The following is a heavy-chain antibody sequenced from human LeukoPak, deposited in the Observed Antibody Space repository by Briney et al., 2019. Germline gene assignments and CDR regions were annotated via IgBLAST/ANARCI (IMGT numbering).Heavy chain of an antibody. Sequence: ASVKVSCKASGGTFSSYAISWVRQATGQGLEWMGWMNPNSGNTGYAQKLQGRVTMTRNTSISTAYMELSSLRSEDTAVYYCARQRPMKTTVTTRFDPWGQGTLVTVSS. CDR3: ARQRPMKTTVTTRFDP. D-gene: IGHD4-17*01. V-gene: IGHV1-8*02. CDR2: MNPNSGNT. J-gene: IGHJ5*02. CDR1: GGTFSSYA.